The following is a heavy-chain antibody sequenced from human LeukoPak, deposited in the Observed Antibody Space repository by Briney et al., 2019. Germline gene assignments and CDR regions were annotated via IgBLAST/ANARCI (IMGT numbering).Heavy chain of an antibody. CDR3: ARMAGGLGPLYYYYYMDV. D-gene: IGHD3/OR15-3a*01. J-gene: IGHJ6*03. Sequence: GGSLRLSCAASGFTFSSYWMHWVRQAPGKGLVWVSRINTDGSSTSYADSVKGRFTISRDNAKNTLYLQMNSLRAEDTAVYYCARMAGGLGPLYYYYYMDVWGKGTTVTVSS. CDR1: GFTFSSYW. V-gene: IGHV3-74*01. CDR2: INTDGSST.